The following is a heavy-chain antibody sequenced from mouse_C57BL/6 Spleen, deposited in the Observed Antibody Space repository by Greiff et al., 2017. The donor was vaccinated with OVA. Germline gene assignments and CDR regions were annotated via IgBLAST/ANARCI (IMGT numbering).Heavy chain of an antibody. D-gene: IGHD1-1*01. J-gene: IGHJ1*03. CDR1: GFNIKDYY. V-gene: IGHV14-2*01. CDR3: ARSKVITTVVDWYFDV. Sequence: EVHLVESGAELVKPGASVKLSCTASGFNIKDYYMHWVKQRTEQGLEWIGRIDPEDGETKYAPKFQGKATITADTSSNTAYLQLSSLTSEDTAVYYCARSKVITTVVDWYFDVWGTGTTVTVSS. CDR2: IDPEDGET.